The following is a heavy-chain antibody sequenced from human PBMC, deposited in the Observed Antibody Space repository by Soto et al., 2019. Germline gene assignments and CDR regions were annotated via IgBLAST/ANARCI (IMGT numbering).Heavy chain of an antibody. Sequence: ASVKVSCKASGYTFTSYYMHWVRQAPGQGLEWMGIINPSGGSTSYAQKFQGRVTMTRDTSTSTVYMELSSLRSEDTAVYYCARDSDYDILTGANWFDPWGQGTLVTVSS. V-gene: IGHV1-46*03. CDR2: INPSGGST. CDR1: GYTFTSYY. D-gene: IGHD3-9*01. CDR3: ARDSDYDILTGANWFDP. J-gene: IGHJ5*02.